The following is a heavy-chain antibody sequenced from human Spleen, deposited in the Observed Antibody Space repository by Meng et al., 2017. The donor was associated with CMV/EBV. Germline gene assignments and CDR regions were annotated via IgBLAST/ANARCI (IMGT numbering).Heavy chain of an antibody. V-gene: IGHV3-30*02. CDR3: ANTGYYYDSSGYFSDI. Sequence: GGSLRLSCAASGFIFSSYGMHWVRQAPGKSLEWVAFVHYEGVITYYADSVKGRFTISRDNSENTLYLQMSSLRAEDTAMYYCANTGYYYDSSGYFSDIWGQGTMVTVSS. CDR2: VHYEGVIT. J-gene: IGHJ3*02. CDR1: GFIFSSYG. D-gene: IGHD3-22*01.